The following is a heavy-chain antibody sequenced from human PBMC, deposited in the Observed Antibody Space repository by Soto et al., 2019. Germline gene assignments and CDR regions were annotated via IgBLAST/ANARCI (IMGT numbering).Heavy chain of an antibody. CDR2: ISAYNGNT. V-gene: IGHV1-18*01. D-gene: IGHD3-3*01. CDR1: GYTFTSYG. J-gene: IGHJ6*02. CDR3: ARGYYDFWSGYSLPIYYYYYGMDV. Sequence: VASVKVSCKASGYTFTSYGISWVRQAPGQGLEWMGWISAYNGNTNYAQKLQGRVTMTTDTSTSTAYMELRSLRSDDTAVYYCARGYYDFWSGYSLPIYYYYYGMDVWGQGTTVTVSS.